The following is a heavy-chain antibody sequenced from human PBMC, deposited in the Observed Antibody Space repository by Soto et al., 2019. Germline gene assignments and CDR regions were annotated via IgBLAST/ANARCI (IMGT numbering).Heavy chain of an antibody. D-gene: IGHD2-2*01. CDR1: GYTFTSYG. CDR3: GRDLYQSVFYYGMDV. J-gene: IGHJ6*02. Sequence: ASVKVSCKASGYTFTSYGISWVRQAPGQGLEGMGWISTYNGSTNYAQKLQGRVTMTTDTSTSTAYMELRSLRSDDTAVYYCGRDLYQSVFYYGMDVWGQGTTVTVSS. V-gene: IGHV1-18*01. CDR2: ISTYNGST.